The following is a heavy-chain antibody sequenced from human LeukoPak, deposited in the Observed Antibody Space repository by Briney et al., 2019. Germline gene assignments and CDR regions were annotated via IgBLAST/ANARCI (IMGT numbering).Heavy chain of an antibody. D-gene: IGHD3-22*01. CDR1: GGSISSGGYS. CDR3: ASSDYYDSSGYRSLGFDP. CDR2: IYYSGST. V-gene: IGHV4-31*03. Sequence: PSETLSLTCTVSGGSISSGGYSWSWIRQHPGKGLEWGGYIYYSGSTYYNPSLQSRFTISVDTCKNQFSLKLSSVTAADTAVYYCASSDYYDSSGYRSLGFDPWGQGTLVTVSS. J-gene: IGHJ5*02.